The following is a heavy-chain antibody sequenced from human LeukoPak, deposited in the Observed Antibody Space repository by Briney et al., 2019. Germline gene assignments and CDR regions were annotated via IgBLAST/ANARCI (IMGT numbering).Heavy chain of an antibody. CDR1: GGSFSGYY. Sequence: SETLSLTCAVYGGSFSGYYWGWIRQPPGKGLEWIGSIYYSGSTYYNPSLKSRVTISVDTSKNQFSLKLSSVTAADTAVYYCARQAPRSYYYDSSGYDWFDPWGQGTLVTVSS. CDR2: IYYSGST. V-gene: IGHV4-39*01. CDR3: ARQAPRSYYYDSSGYDWFDP. J-gene: IGHJ5*02. D-gene: IGHD3-22*01.